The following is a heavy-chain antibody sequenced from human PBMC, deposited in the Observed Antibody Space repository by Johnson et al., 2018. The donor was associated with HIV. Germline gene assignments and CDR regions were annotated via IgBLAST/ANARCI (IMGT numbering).Heavy chain of an antibody. CDR3: AKEQWPLSPDAFDI. Sequence: QVQLVESGGGVVQPGRSRRLSCAASGFTFSSYGMHWVRQAPGKGLEWVAVISYDGSNKYYADSVKGRFTISRDNSKNTLYLQMNSLRAEDTAVYYCAKEQWPLSPDAFDIWGQGTMVTVSS. D-gene: IGHD6-19*01. V-gene: IGHV3-30*18. CDR1: GFTFSSYG. J-gene: IGHJ3*02. CDR2: ISYDGSNK.